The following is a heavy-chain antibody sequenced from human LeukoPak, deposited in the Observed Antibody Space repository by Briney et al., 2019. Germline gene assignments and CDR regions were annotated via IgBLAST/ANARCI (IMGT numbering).Heavy chain of an antibody. Sequence: PTGGSLRLSCAASGFTFSSYAMSWVRQAPGKGLEWVSAISGSGGSTYYADSVKGRFTISRDNSKNTLYLQMNSLRAEDTAVYYCAKDSYIAVAGTNDYWGQGTLVTVSS. J-gene: IGHJ4*02. CDR2: ISGSGGST. D-gene: IGHD6-19*01. CDR1: GFTFSSYA. V-gene: IGHV3-23*01. CDR3: AKDSYIAVAGTNDY.